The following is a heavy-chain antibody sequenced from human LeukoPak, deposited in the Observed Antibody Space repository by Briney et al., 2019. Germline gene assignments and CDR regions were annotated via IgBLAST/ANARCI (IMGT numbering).Heavy chain of an antibody. CDR1: GYTFTGYY. CDR3: AKTSRAYSNYDSPFDY. V-gene: IGHV1-2*02. Sequence: ASVKVSCKASGYTFTGYYMHWVRQAPGQGLEWMGWINPNSGGTNYAQKFQGRVTMTRDTSISTAYMELRSLRSDDTAVYYCAKTSRAYSNYDSPFDYWGQGTLVTVSS. D-gene: IGHD5-12*01. CDR2: INPNSGGT. J-gene: IGHJ4*02.